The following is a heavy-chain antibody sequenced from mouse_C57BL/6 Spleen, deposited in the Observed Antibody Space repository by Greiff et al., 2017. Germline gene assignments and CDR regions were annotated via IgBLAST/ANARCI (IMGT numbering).Heavy chain of an antibody. D-gene: IGHD1-1*01. CDR3: ARYLYYYGSRYFDV. CDR2: IDPSDSYT. V-gene: IGHV1-59*01. CDR1: GYTFTSYW. Sequence: QVQLKQPGAELVRPGTSVKLSCKASGYTFTSYWMHWVKQRPGQGLEWIGVIDPSDSYTNYNQKFKGKATLTVDTSSSTAYMQLSSLTSEDSAVYYCARYLYYYGSRYFDVWGTGTTVTVSS. J-gene: IGHJ1*03.